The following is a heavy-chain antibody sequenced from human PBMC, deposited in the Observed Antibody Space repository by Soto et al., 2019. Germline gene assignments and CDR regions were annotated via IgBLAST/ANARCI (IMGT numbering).Heavy chain of an antibody. D-gene: IGHD3-10*01. CDR2: INHSGST. CDR1: GGSFSGYY. Sequence: SETLSLTCAVYGGSFSGYYWSWIRQPPGKGLEWIGEINHSGSTNYNPSLKSRVTISVGTSKNQFSLKLSSVTAADTAVYYCARAAITRNWFDSWGQGTLVTVSS. V-gene: IGHV4-34*01. J-gene: IGHJ5*01. CDR3: ARAAITRNWFDS.